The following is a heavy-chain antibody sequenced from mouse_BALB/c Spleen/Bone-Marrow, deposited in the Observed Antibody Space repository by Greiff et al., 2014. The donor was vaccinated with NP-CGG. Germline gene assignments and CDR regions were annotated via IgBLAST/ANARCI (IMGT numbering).Heavy chain of an antibody. D-gene: IGHD3-3*01. CDR1: GYTFTSYW. V-gene: IGHV1S81*02. J-gene: IGHJ2*01. CDR3: AGGRGYFDY. CDR2: INPSNGRT. Sequence: VQLQQSGAELVKPGASVKLSCKASGYTFTSYWMHWVKQRPGQGLEWIGEINPSNGRTNYNEKFKSKATLTVDKSSSTAYMQLSSLTSEDSAVYYCAGGRGYFDYRGQGTTLTVSS.